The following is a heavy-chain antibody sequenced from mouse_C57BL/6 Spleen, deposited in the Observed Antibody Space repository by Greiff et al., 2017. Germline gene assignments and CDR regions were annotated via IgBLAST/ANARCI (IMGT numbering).Heavy chain of an antibody. D-gene: IGHD1-1*01. J-gene: IGHJ2*01. CDR3: ARDLGGSSYYFDY. CDR1: GYTFTDYY. CDR2: IFPGSGST. Sequence: VQVVESGPELVKPGASVKISCKASGYTFTDYYINWVKQRPGQGLEWIGWIFPGSGSTYYNEKFKGKATLTVDKSSSTAYMLLSSLTSEDSAVYFCARDLGGSSYYFDYWGQGTTLTVSS. V-gene: IGHV1-75*01.